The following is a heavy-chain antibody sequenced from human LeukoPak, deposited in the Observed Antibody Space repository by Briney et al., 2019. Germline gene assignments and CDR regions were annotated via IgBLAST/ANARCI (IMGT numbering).Heavy chain of an antibody. CDR2: ISRSGGST. CDR3: AKGDGGTLYFDY. Sequence: PGGSLRLSCAASGFTFNSYAMNWVRQAPGKGLEWVSGISRSGGSTYYADSVKGRFTISRDNSKNTLYLQINSLRAEDTAVYYCAKGDGGTLYFDYWGQGTLVTVSS. J-gene: IGHJ4*02. CDR1: GFTFNSYA. D-gene: IGHD2-15*01. V-gene: IGHV3-23*01.